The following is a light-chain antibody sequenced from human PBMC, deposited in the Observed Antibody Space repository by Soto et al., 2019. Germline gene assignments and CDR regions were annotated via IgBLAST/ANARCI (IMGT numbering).Light chain of an antibody. V-gene: IGKV1-8*01. Sequence: AIRMTQSPSSLSASTGDRVTITCRASQGISSYLAWYQQKPGKAPKLLIYAASTLQSGVPSRFSGSGSGTYFTLTISCLQSEDFATYYCQQYYSYPGFTFGPGTKVDIK. CDR2: AAS. CDR3: QQYYSYPGFT. J-gene: IGKJ3*01. CDR1: QGISSY.